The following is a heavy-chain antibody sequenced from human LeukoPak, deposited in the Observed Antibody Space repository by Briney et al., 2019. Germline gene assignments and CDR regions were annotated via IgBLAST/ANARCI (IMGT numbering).Heavy chain of an antibody. CDR3: ARDPYYYDSSGPKAMVDSGIQH. D-gene: IGHD3-22*01. CDR1: GYTFTSYG. Sequence: GASVKVSCKASGYTFTSYGISWVRQAPGQGLEWMGWISAYNGNTNYAQKLQGRVTMTTDTSTSTAYVELRSLRSDDTAVYCCARDPYYYDSSGPKAMVDSGIQHWGQGTLVTVSS. J-gene: IGHJ1*01. V-gene: IGHV1-18*01. CDR2: ISAYNGNT.